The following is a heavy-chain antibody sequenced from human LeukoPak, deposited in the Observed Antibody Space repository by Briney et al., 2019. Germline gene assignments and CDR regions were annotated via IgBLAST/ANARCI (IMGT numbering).Heavy chain of an antibody. J-gene: IGHJ4*02. CDR1: GGXISSYY. D-gene: IGHD4-17*01. Sequence: SETLSLTCIVSGGXISSYYWSWIRQPAGKGLEWIGRIYTSGSTNYNPSLKSRVSISVDTSKNQFSLKLSSVTAADTAVYYCARTGSTVTMLYPFDHWGQGTLVTVSS. CDR3: ARTGSTVTMLYPFDH. V-gene: IGHV4-4*07. CDR2: IYTSGST.